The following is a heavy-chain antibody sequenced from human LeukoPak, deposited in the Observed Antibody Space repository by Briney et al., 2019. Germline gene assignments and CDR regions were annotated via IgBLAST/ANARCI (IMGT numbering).Heavy chain of an antibody. Sequence: ASVKVSCKASGYSFTGHYMHWVRQAPGQGLEWMGWINPKSGGTNYAQKFQGRVTMTRDTSISTAYMELSRLRSDDTAVYYCARDPFGSGSYYIWGQGTLVTVSS. CDR3: ARDPFGSGSYYI. J-gene: IGHJ4*02. CDR1: GYSFTGHY. D-gene: IGHD3-10*01. CDR2: INPKSGGT. V-gene: IGHV1-2*02.